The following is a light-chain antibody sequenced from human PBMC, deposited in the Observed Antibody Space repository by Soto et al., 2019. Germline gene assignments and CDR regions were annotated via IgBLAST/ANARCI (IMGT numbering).Light chain of an antibody. J-gene: IGKJ5*01. Sequence: EIVLTQSPGTLSLSAGERATLSCRASQSVSSTYLAWYQQKPGQAPRLLIYGASSRATGIPGRFSGSGSGTDFTPTISRLETVDCAVYYRQQYGSSSPITFGQGTRLEIK. V-gene: IGKV3-20*01. CDR2: GAS. CDR1: QSVSSTY. CDR3: QQYGSSSPIT.